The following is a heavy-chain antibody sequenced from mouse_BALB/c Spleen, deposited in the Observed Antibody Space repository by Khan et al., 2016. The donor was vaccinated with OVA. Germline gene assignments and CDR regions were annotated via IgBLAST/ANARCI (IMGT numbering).Heavy chain of an antibody. CDR3: ARSRYYGYGYALDC. Sequence: EVQLQESGPGLVKPSQSLSLTCTVTGYSITSDYAWNWIRQFPGNKLEWMGYISSTGSTSYNPSLKSRISFTRDTSKNQFFLQLKSVTTEDTATYYCARSRYYGYGYALDCWGRGTSVTVSS. V-gene: IGHV3-2*02. CDR2: ISSTGST. J-gene: IGHJ4*01. CDR1: GYSITSDYA. D-gene: IGHD2-2*01.